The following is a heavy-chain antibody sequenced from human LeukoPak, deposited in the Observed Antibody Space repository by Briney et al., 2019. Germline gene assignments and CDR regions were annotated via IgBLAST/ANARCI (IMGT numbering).Heavy chain of an antibody. D-gene: IGHD2-2*01. V-gene: IGHV7-4-1*02. CDR1: GYTFTSYA. CDR2: INTNTGNP. CDR3: ARGGYCSSTSCYDYYYYGMDV. J-gene: IGHJ6*02. Sequence: ASVKVSCKASGYTFTSYAMNWVRQAPGQGLEWMGWINTNTGNPTYAQGFTGRFVFSLDTSVSTAYLQISSLKAEDTAVYYCARGGYCSSTSCYDYYYYGMDVWGQGTTVTVSS.